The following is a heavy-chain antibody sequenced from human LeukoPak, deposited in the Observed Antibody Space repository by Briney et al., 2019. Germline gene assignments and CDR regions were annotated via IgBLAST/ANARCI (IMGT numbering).Heavy chain of an antibody. D-gene: IGHD6-13*01. CDR3: ARGNGGSSWSGYYYYGMDV. CDR2: VYHSGST. J-gene: IGHJ6*02. Sequence: SGSLSLTCAVAGGSISSSNWWSWVRQPPGKGLEWIGEVYHSGSTNYNPSLKSRVTISVDKSKNQFPLKLSSVTAADTAVYYCARGNGGSSWSGYYYYGMDVWGQGTTVTVSS. V-gene: IGHV4-4*02. CDR1: GGSISSSNW.